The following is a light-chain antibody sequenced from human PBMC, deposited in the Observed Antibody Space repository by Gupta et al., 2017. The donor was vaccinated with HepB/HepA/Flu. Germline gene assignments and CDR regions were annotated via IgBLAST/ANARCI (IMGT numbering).Light chain of an antibody. CDR1: QYINNY. V-gene: IGKV1-33*01. CDR3: QQYGNVIPGYT. Sequence: ESNIIQTPSSLSASVGDRVTITCQASQYINNYLNWYQQKPGKAPRLLIYDASNLETGVPARFSGSGYGTDFTLTISSLQAEDIAADYCQQYGNVIPGYTFGPGTKLEIK. J-gene: IGKJ2*01. CDR2: DAS.